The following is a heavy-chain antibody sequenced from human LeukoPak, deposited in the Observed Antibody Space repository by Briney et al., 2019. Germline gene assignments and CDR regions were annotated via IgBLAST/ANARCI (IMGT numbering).Heavy chain of an antibody. CDR3: ARDSSAYYQLDY. CDR1: GFTFSSYR. J-gene: IGHJ4*02. Sequence: GGSLRLSCTASGFTFSSYRMNWVRQAPGKGLEWVSHISSSSSTIYYADSVKGRFTISRDNAKNSLFLQMNSLGAEDTAVYYCARDSSAYYQLDYWGQGTLVTVSS. V-gene: IGHV3-48*01. CDR2: ISSSSSTI. D-gene: IGHD3-22*01.